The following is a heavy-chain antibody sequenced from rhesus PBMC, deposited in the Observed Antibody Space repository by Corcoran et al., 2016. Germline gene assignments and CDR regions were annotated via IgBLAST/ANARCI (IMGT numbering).Heavy chain of an antibody. Sequence: QVQLQESGPGLVKPSETLSLTCAVSGGSISDDYYWSWIRQPPGKGLEWIGYIYGSGGGTNYNPSLKNRVTISIDTSKNQFSLKLSSVTAADTAVYYCARVVVGATHFDYWGQGVLVTVSS. CDR1: GGSISDDYY. J-gene: IGHJ4*01. V-gene: IGHV4-106*01. D-gene: IGHD1-44*02. CDR2: IYGSGGGT. CDR3: ARVVVGATHFDY.